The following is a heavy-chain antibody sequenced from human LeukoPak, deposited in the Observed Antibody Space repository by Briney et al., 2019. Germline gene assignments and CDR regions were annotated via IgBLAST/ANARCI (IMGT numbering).Heavy chain of an antibody. CDR1: GFPLGGYW. CDR3: AKDLHPQYYYDSSRGYS. Sequence: PGESLRLSCAASGFPLGGYWMTWIRQAPGKGLEWVANIKQDGSEKYYVDSVKGRFTISRDNSKNTLYLQMNSLRAEDTAVYYCAKDLHPQYYYDSSRGYSWGQGTLVTVSS. CDR2: IKQDGSEK. V-gene: IGHV3-7*01. J-gene: IGHJ4*02. D-gene: IGHD3-22*01.